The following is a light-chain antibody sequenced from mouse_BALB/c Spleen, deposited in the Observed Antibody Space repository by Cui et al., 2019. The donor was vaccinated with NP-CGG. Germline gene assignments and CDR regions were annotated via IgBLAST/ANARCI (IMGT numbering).Light chain of an antibody. CDR3: ALWYSNHWV. CDR2: GTN. Sequence: QAVLPQEFALTTSPGETVTLTCRSSTGAVTTSNYANWVQEKPDHLFTGLIGGTNNRTPGVPARFSGSLIGDKAALTITGALTEDEAIYFCALWYSNHWVFGGGTKLTVL. J-gene: IGLJ1*01. V-gene: IGLV1*01. CDR1: TGAVTTSNY.